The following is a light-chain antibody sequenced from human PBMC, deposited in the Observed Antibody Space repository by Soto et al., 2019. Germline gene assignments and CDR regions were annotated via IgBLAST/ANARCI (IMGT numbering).Light chain of an antibody. V-gene: IGKV4-1*01. CDR1: QSLLFSSNNKNY. Sequence: DIVMTQSPDSLAVSLGERATINCRSSQSLLFSSNNKNYLAWFQQKPGQPPKLLIYWASTRKSGVPDRFSGGGSGTDFTLTISSLQAEDVAVYFCQQYYSRPLTFGGGTKVEIK. CDR3: QQYYSRPLT. J-gene: IGKJ4*01. CDR2: WAS.